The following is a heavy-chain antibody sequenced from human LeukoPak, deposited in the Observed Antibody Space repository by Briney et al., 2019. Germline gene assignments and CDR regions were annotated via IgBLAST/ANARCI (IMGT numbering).Heavy chain of an antibody. V-gene: IGHV3-23*01. J-gene: IGHJ3*02. D-gene: IGHD3-3*01. CDR3: AKRITIFGVARGDAFDI. CDR2: ISGRGSSI. Sequence: GSLRLSCAASGFTFSNYAMSWVRQAPGKGLECVSTISGRGSSIYYADSVKGRFTISRDNSKNALFLQMNSLRAEDTAVYYCAKRITIFGVARGDAFDIWGQGTMVTVSS. CDR1: GFTFSNYA.